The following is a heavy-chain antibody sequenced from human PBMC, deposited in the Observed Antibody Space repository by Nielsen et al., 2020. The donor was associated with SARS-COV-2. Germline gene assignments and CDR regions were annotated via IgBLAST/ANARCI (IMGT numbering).Heavy chain of an antibody. J-gene: IGHJ4*02. CDR1: GFTFSSYG. Sequence: GESLKISCAASGFTFSSYGMHWVRQAPGKGLEWVAVISYDGSNKYYADSVKGRFTISRDNSKNTLYLQMNSLRAEDTAVYYCAKGAVVPAAATDWGQGTLVTVSS. D-gene: IGHD2-2*01. CDR2: ISYDGSNK. V-gene: IGHV3-30*18. CDR3: AKGAVVPAAATD.